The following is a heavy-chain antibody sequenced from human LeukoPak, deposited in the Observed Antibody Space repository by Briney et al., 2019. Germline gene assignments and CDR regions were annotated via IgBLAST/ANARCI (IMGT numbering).Heavy chain of an antibody. CDR3: AKDKNWSWSLDY. Sequence: GGSLRLSCAVSGFTLSNSVMHWVRQAPGKGLEWVATISFDESEKFYADSVKGRFTISRDTSKNTVYLQMNSLRAEDTAVYYCAKDKNWSWSLDYWGQGTLVTVSS. CDR1: GFTLSNSV. J-gene: IGHJ4*02. CDR2: ISFDESEK. V-gene: IGHV3-30*18. D-gene: IGHD6-13*01.